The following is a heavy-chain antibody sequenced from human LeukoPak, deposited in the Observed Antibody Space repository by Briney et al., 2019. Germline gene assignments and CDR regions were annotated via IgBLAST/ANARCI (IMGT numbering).Heavy chain of an antibody. Sequence: GASVKVSCKASGYTFTSYYMHWVRQAPGQGLEWMGIINPSGGSTSYAQKFQGRVTMTRDTSTSTVYMELSSLRSEDTAVYYCATGGAAAGTGYSYYYYMDVWGKGTTVTVSS. J-gene: IGHJ6*03. CDR3: ATGGAAAGTGYSYYYYMDV. CDR2: INPSGGST. CDR1: GYTFTSYY. D-gene: IGHD6-13*01. V-gene: IGHV1-46*01.